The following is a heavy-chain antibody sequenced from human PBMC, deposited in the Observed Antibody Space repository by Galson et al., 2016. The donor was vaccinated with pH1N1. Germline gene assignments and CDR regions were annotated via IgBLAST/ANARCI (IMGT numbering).Heavy chain of an antibody. V-gene: IGHV5-51*01. CDR2: IYPGDSDT. Sequence: QSGAEVKKPGESLKISCKGSGYSFTSYLIAWVRQMPGKGLEWMGIIYPGDSDTRYSPSFQGQVTISADKSINTAYLQWSSLKASDAAMYYCARIGSDDPIYYYYMDVWGKGTTVTVSS. D-gene: IGHD2-21*01. CDR3: ARIGSDDPIYYYYMDV. CDR1: GYSFTSYL. J-gene: IGHJ6*03.